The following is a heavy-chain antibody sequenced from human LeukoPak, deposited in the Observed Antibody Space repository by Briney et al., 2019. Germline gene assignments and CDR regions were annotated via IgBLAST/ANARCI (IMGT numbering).Heavy chain of an antibody. Sequence: SENLSLTCAVYGGSFGGCYWNWIRQPPGKGLEWIGEINHSGSTNYNPSLKSRVTISVDTSKSQFSLKLTSVTAADTAVYFCARNSAYSSSSGTNLWGHGTLVTVSS. J-gene: IGHJ4*01. D-gene: IGHD6-6*01. CDR3: ARNSAYSSSSGTNL. CDR2: INHSGST. CDR1: GGSFGGCY. V-gene: IGHV4-34*01.